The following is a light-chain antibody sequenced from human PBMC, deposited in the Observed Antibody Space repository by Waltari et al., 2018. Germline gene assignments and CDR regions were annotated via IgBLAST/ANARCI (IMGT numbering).Light chain of an antibody. CDR3: QQYDDWPHT. Sequence: ETLMTQSPATLSVYPGNRATLSCRASQRVGSNLVWYQHRPGQPPRLLIYGASTRATGVPARFSGSGSGTEFTLTISSLQSEDFGIYYCQQYDDWPHTFGPGTKVDIK. J-gene: IGKJ3*01. V-gene: IGKV3-15*01. CDR1: QRVGSN. CDR2: GAS.